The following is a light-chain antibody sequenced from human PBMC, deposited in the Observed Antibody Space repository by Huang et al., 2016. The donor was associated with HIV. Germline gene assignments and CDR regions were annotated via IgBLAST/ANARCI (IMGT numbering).Light chain of an antibody. CDR2: DAS. CDR3: QQRTNWPRSIT. Sequence: EIVLTQSPATLSLSPGEIATLSCRASQSVSNYLAWYQQKPGQAPRLLIYDASNRATGIPARFSGSGSGTDFTLTIRSLEPEDFAVYYCQQRTNWPRSITFGQGTRLEIK. J-gene: IGKJ5*01. V-gene: IGKV3-11*01. CDR1: QSVSNY.